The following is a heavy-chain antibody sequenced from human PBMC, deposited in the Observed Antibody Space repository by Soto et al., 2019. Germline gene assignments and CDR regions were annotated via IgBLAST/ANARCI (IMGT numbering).Heavy chain of an antibody. CDR1: GGSISSYY. V-gene: IGHV4-59*01. J-gene: IGHJ6*03. Sequence: ASETLSLTCTVSGGSISSYYWSWIRQPPGKGLEWIGYIYYSGSTNYNPSPKSRVTISVDTSKNQFSLKLSSVTAADTAVYYCARTPTYYYGSGSYPNYYYYYYMDVWGKGTTVTVSS. CDR3: ARTPTYYYGSGSYPNYYYYYYMDV. CDR2: IYYSGST. D-gene: IGHD3-10*01.